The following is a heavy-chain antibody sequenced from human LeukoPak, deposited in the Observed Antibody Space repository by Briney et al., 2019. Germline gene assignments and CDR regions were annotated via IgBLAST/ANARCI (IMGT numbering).Heavy chain of an antibody. CDR1: GYTFTGYY. V-gene: IGHV1-2*06. J-gene: IGHJ3*02. CDR3: ARDRSREMATKNDAFDI. CDR2: INPNSGGT. D-gene: IGHD5-24*01. Sequence: ASVKVSCKASGYTFTGYYMHWVRQAPGQGLEWMGRINPNSGGTNYAQKFQGRVTMTRDTSTSTAYMELSRLRSDDTAVYYCARDRSREMATKNDAFDIWGQGTMVTVSS.